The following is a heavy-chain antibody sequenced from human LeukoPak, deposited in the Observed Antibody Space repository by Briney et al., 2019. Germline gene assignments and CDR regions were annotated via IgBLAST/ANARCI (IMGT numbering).Heavy chain of an antibody. CDR3: ARTGWYFDL. CDR2: IYYSGST. J-gene: IGHJ2*01. CDR1: GGSVSSGSYY. D-gene: IGHD1-14*01. V-gene: IGHV4-61*01. Sequence: SETLSLTCTVSGGSVSSGSYYWSWIRQPPGKGLEWIGYIYYSGSTNYNPSLKSRVTISVDTSRNQFSLKLSSVTAADTAVYYCARTGWYFDLWGRGTLVTVSS.